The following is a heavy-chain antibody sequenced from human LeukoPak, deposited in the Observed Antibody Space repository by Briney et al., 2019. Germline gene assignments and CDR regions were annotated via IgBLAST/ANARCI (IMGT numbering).Heavy chain of an antibody. CDR2: INPNSGGT. CDR3: ARYRLGRLGEGGENFDY. D-gene: IGHD3-16*01. J-gene: IGHJ4*02. Sequence: ASVKVSCKASGYTFTDYYIHWVRQAPGQGLEWMGWINPNSGGTNYAQKFQGRVTMTRDTSISTAYMELSRLRSDDTAVYYCARYRLGRLGEGGENFDYWGQGTLVTVSS. CDR1: GYTFTDYY. V-gene: IGHV1-2*02.